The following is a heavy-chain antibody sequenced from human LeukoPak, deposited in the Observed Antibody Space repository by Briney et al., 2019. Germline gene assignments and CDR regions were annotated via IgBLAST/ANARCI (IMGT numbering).Heavy chain of an antibody. V-gene: IGHV1-69*05. CDR3: ARSYYYDSSGYYYDGGAFDY. CDR1: GGTFSSYA. J-gene: IGHJ4*02. Sequence: SVKVSCKASGGTFSSYAISRVRQAPGQGVEWMGGIIPIFGTANYALKFQGRVTMTRDMSTSTVYMELSSLRSEDTAVYYCARSYYYDSSGYYYDGGAFDYWGQGTLVTVSS. D-gene: IGHD3-22*01. CDR2: IIPIFGTA.